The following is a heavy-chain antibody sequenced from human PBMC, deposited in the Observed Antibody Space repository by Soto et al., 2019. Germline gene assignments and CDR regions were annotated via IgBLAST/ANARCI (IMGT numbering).Heavy chain of an antibody. CDR2: IYHTGTT. Sequence: QVQLQESGPGLVKPSQTLSLTCTVSGGSISNVGYFWSWIRQPPGKGLEWIGFIYHTGTTYYNSSLRSRVSISIDTSKSQFSLKLHSVTAADTAVYYCARVMAAMQNWLDPWGQGTLVTVSP. D-gene: IGHD2-2*01. V-gene: IGHV4-30-4*01. J-gene: IGHJ5*02. CDR3: ARVMAAMQNWLDP. CDR1: GGSISNVGYF.